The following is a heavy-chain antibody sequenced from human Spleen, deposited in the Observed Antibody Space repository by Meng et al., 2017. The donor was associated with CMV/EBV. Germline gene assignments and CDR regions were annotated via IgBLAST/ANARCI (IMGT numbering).Heavy chain of an antibody. J-gene: IGHJ4*02. CDR2: IYYSGST. CDR3: ARGSDRGYSYGLNY. CDR1: GGSISSSSYY. V-gene: IGHV4-39*06. Sequence: SETLSLTCTVSGGSISSSSYYWGWIRQPPGKGLEWIGSIYYSGSTNYNPSLKSRVTISVDTSKNQLPRKLSSVTAADTAVYYCARGSDRGYSYGLNYWGQGTLVTVSS. D-gene: IGHD5-18*01.